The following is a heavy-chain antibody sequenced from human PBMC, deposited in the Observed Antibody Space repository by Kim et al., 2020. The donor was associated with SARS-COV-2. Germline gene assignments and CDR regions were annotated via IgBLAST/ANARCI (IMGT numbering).Heavy chain of an antibody. CDR2: ISSSGSTI. CDR1: GFTFSSYE. V-gene: IGHV3-48*03. D-gene: IGHD6-13*01. Sequence: GGSLRLSCAASGFTFSSYEMNWVRQAPGKGLEWVSYISSSGSTIYYADSVKGRFTISRDNAKNSLYLQMNSLRAEDTAVYYCARGMVAAAGYYYYGMDGWGQGTTVTVSS. CDR3: ARGMVAAAGYYYYGMDG. J-gene: IGHJ6*02.